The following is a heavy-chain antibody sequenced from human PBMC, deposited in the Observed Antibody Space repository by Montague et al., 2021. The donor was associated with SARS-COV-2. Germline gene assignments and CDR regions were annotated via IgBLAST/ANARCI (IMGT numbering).Heavy chain of an antibody. J-gene: IGHJ6*02. CDR3: TRLVETYYHYYGMDV. CDR1: GGSISSSSYY. V-gene: IGHV4-39*01. Sequence: SETLSLTCTVSGGSISSSSYYWGWLRQPPGKGLEWIGSIYYSGSTYYSPSLKSRVTISVDTSKNQFSLKLSSVTAADTAVYYCTRLVETYYHYYGMDVWGQGTTVTVPS. CDR2: IYYSGST. D-gene: IGHD4-23*01.